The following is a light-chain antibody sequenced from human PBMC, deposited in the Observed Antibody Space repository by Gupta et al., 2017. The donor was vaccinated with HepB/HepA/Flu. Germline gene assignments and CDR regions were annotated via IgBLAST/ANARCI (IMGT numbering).Light chain of an antibody. CDR2: DVT. CDR1: SSAVGGYNY. J-gene: IGLJ2*01. V-gene: IGLV2-11*01. CDR3: CSDAGSNSGV. Sequence: QSALTQPRSVSGSPGQSVPIPCTGTSSAVGGYNYVSWYQQHPGKAPKFMIYDVTKRPSGVPDRFVGSKSGNTASLTISGLQAEDEANYHCCSDAGSNSGVFGGGTKVTVL.